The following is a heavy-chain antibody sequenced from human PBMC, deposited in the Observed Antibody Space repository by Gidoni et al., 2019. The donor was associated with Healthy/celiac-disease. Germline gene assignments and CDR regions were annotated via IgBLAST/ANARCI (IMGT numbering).Heavy chain of an antibody. CDR1: GFTFDDYA. CDR3: AKDIKYSSSWYFDY. CDR2: ISWNSGSI. J-gene: IGHJ4*02. D-gene: IGHD6-13*01. Sequence: EVQLVESGGGLVQPGRSLRLSCAASGFTFDDYAMHWVRQAPGKGLEWVSGISWNSGSIGYADSVKGRFTISRDNAKNSLYLQMNSLRAEDTALYYCAKDIKYSSSWYFDYWGQGTLVTVSS. V-gene: IGHV3-9*01.